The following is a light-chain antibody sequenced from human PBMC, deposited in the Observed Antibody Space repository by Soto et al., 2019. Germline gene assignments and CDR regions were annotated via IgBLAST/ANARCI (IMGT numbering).Light chain of an antibody. CDR3: GTWDSRLSAYV. V-gene: IGLV1-51*01. Sequence: QSALTQSPSVSAAPGQKVTISCSGSSSNIGNNYVSWYQQLPGTAPKLLIYDNNKRPSGIPDRFSGSKSGTSATLGITGLQTGDEADYYCGTWDSRLSAYVFGTGTKVTVL. CDR2: DNN. J-gene: IGLJ1*01. CDR1: SSNIGNNY.